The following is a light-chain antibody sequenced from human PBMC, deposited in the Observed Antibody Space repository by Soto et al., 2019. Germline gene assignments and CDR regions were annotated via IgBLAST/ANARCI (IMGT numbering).Light chain of an antibody. CDR1: QGIIDY. V-gene: IGKV1-27*01. CDR3: QKYDSAPQT. Sequence: DIQMTQSPSSLSASVGDRVTITCRASQGIIDYLAWYQQKPGKPPKLLIYGASTLQSGVPALFSGSGAGTDFSLTISSLQPEDVATYYCQKYDSAPQTFGPGTKVEIK. J-gene: IGKJ1*01. CDR2: GAS.